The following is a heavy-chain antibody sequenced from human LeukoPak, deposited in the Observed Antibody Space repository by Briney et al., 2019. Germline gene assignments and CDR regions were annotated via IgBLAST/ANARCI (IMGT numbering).Heavy chain of an antibody. D-gene: IGHD6-13*01. CDR2: INPNSGGT. V-gene: IGHV1-2*04. CDR3: ARGGSSWSYDY. CDR1: GYTFTSYA. J-gene: IGHJ4*02. Sequence: ASVKVSCKASGYTFTSYAMNWVRQAPGQGLEWMGWINPNSGGTNYAQKFQGWVTMTRDTSISTAYMELSRLRSDDTAVYYCARGGSSWSYDYWGQGTLVTVSS.